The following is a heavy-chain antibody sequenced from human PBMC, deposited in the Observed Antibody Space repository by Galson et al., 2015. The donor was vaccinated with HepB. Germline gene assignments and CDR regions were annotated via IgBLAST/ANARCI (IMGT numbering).Heavy chain of an antibody. CDR1: GFTFSSYA. Sequence: SCKASGFTFSSYAMHWVRQAPGKGLEWVAVISYDGSNKYYADSVKGRFTISRDNSKNTLYLQMNSLRAEDTAVYYCARGVGWFDPWGQGTLVTVSS. J-gene: IGHJ5*02. D-gene: IGHD1-26*01. CDR2: ISYDGSNK. CDR3: ARGVGWFDP. V-gene: IGHV3-30*04.